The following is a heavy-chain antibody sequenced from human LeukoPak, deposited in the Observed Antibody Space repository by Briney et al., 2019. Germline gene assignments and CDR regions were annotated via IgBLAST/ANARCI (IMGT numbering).Heavy chain of an antibody. V-gene: IGHV3-9*01. J-gene: IGHJ3*02. CDR3: AKDNTLRYFDWFFAFDI. CDR2: ISWNSGSI. D-gene: IGHD3-9*01. Sequence: PGGSLRLSCAASGFAFDDYAMHWVRQAPGKGLEWVSGISWNSGSIGYADSVKGRFTISRDNAKNSLYLQMNSLRAEDTALYYCAKDNTLRYFDWFFAFDIWGQGTMVTVSS. CDR1: GFAFDDYA.